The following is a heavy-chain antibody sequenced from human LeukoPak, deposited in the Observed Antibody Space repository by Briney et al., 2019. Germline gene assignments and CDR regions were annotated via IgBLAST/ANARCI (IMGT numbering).Heavy chain of an antibody. V-gene: IGHV5-51*01. CDR3: ARQGGSPYYYYYMDV. CDR2: IYPGDSDT. J-gene: IGHJ6*03. CDR1: GYSFTSYW. Sequence: PGESLKISCKGSGYSFTSYWIGWVRQMPGKGLEWMGIIYPGDSDTRYSPSFQGQVTISADKSISTAYLQWSSLKASDTAMYYCARQGGSPYYYYYMDVWGKGTTVTVSS. D-gene: IGHD1-26*01.